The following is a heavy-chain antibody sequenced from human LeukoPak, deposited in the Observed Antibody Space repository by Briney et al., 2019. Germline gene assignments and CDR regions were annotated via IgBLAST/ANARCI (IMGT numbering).Heavy chain of an antibody. Sequence: ASVKVSCKASGYTFSNLGISWVRQAPGQGLEWMGWFSGNNDNPNYGQKFQGRFTVTTDSSTSTAYMELRNLRSDDTAVYYCARDGTSTDDCWGQGTLVTVSS. CDR3: ARDGTSTDDC. CDR2: FSGNNDNP. D-gene: IGHD2-2*01. J-gene: IGHJ4*02. CDR1: GYTFSNLG. V-gene: IGHV1-18*01.